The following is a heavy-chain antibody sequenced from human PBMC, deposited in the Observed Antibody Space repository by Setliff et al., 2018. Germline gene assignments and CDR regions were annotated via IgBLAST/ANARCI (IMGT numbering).Heavy chain of an antibody. CDR2: IRSKPYTYAT. J-gene: IGHJ4*02. D-gene: IGHD3-3*01. Sequence: GGSLRLSCAASGFTFSGSAMHWVRQASGKGLEWVGRIRSKPYTYATTYAASMKGRFTISRDDSKNTAYLQMNSLKTEDTAVYFCARIFLYGTSWYFDNWGQGTLVTVSS. CDR1: GFTFSGSA. V-gene: IGHV3-73*01. CDR3: ARIFLYGTSWYFDN.